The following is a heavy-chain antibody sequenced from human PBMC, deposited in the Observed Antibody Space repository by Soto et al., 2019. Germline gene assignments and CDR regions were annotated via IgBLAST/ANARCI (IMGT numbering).Heavy chain of an antibody. CDR3: ASPWFGELLSYYYCGMDV. V-gene: IGHV4-39*01. Sequence: SETLSLTCTVSGGSISSSSYYWGWIRQPPGKGLEWIGSIYYSGSTYYNPSLKSRVTISVDTSKNQFSLKLSSVTAADTAVYYCASPWFGELLSYYYCGMDVWGQGTTVTVSS. CDR2: IYYSGST. J-gene: IGHJ6*02. CDR1: GGSISSSSYY. D-gene: IGHD3-10*01.